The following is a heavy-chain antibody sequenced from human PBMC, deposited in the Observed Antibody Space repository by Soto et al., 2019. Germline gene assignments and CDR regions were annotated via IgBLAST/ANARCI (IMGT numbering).Heavy chain of an antibody. J-gene: IGHJ4*02. D-gene: IGHD3-16*02. CDR1: GFTFSSYW. Sequence: GGSLRLSCAASGFTFSSYWMSWVRQAPGKGLEWVANIKQDGSEKYYVDSVKGRFTISRDNAKNSLYLQMNSLRAEDTAVYYCARGRFMITFGGVIVIDYFDYWGQGTLVTVSS. CDR2: IKQDGSEK. V-gene: IGHV3-7*01. CDR3: ARGRFMITFGGVIVIDYFDY.